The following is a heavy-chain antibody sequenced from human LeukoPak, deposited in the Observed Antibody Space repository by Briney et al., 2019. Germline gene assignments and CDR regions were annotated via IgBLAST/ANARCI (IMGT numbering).Heavy chain of an antibody. CDR3: ARAKLLTIDY. J-gene: IGHJ4*02. V-gene: IGHV4-34*01. Sequence: GSLRLSCAASGFTFSSYAMSWIRQPPGKGLEWIGEINHSGSTNYNPSLKSRVTISVDTSKNQFSLKLSSVTAADTAVYYCARAKLLTIDYWGQGTLVTVSS. CDR2: INHSGST. D-gene: IGHD1-14*01. CDR1: GFTFSSYA.